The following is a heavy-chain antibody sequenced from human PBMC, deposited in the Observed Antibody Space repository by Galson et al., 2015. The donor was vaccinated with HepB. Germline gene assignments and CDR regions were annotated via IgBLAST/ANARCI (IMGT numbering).Heavy chain of an antibody. V-gene: IGHV1-69*13. D-gene: IGHD3-22*01. J-gene: IGHJ6*02. CDR1: GGTFSSYA. CDR2: IIPIFGTA. Sequence: SVKVSCKASGGTFSSYAISWVRQAPGQGLEWMGGIIPIFGTANYAQKFQGRVTITADESTSTAYMELSSLRSEDTAVYYCARSLGDYYDSSGLKHYYYGMDVWGQGTTVTVSS. CDR3: ARSLGDYYDSSGLKHYYYGMDV.